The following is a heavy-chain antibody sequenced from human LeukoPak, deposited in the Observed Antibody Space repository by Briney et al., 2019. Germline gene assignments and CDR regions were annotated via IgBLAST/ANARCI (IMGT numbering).Heavy chain of an antibody. Sequence: GGSLRLSCAASGFTFSSYSMNWVRQAPGKGLEWVSSISSSSSYIYYADSVKGRFTISRDNAKNSLYLQMNSLRAEDTAVYYCARESSYYDSSGYFGFDPWGQGTLVTVSS. J-gene: IGHJ5*02. CDR3: ARESSYYDSSGYFGFDP. D-gene: IGHD3-22*01. CDR2: ISSSSSYI. V-gene: IGHV3-21*01. CDR1: GFTFSSYS.